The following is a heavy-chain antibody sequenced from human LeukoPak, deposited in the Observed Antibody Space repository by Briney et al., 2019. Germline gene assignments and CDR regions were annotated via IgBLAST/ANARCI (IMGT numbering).Heavy chain of an antibody. V-gene: IGHV1-8*01. Sequence: ASVKVSCKASGYTFTSYDINWVRQATGQGLEWMGWMNPNSGNTGYAQKFQGRVTMTRNTSISTAYMELSSLRSEDTAVYYCARDGDTYYYDSSGYYYRYYYYMDVWGKGTTVTVSS. CDR2: MNPNSGNT. CDR3: ARDGDTYYYDSSGYYYRYYYYMDV. J-gene: IGHJ6*03. CDR1: GYTFTSYD. D-gene: IGHD3-22*01.